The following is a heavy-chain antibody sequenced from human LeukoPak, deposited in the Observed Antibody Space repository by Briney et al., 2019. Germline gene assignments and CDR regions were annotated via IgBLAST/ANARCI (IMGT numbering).Heavy chain of an antibody. CDR2: INHSGST. Sequence: SETLSLTCAVYGGSFSGYYWSWIRQPPGKGLEWIGEINHSGSTNYNPSLKSRVTISVDTSKNQFSLKLSSVTAADTAVYYCARGRPYYDFWSGYPPSRLFDYWGQGTLVTVST. CDR3: ARGRPYYDFWSGYPPSRLFDY. V-gene: IGHV4-34*01. CDR1: GGSFSGYY. J-gene: IGHJ4*02. D-gene: IGHD3-3*01.